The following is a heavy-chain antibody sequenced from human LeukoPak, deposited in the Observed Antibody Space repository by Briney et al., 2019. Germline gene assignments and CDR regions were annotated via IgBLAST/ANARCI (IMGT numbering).Heavy chain of an antibody. CDR1: GGSISSYY. J-gene: IGHJ6*02. V-gene: IGHV4-59*01. CDR3: ARALPYYDILTGYPYYYYYGMDV. D-gene: IGHD3-9*01. CDR2: IYYSGST. Sequence: SETLSLTCTVSGGSISSYYWSWLRQPPGKGLEWIGYIYYSGSTNYNPSLKSRVTISVDTSKNQFSLKLSSVTAADTAVYYCARALPYYDILTGYPYYYYYGMDVWGQGTTVTVSS.